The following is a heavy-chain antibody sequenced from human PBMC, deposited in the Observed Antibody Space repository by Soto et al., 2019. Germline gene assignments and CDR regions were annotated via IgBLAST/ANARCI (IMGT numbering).Heavy chain of an antibody. V-gene: IGHV1-18*04. CDR1: GYTFTSYG. Sequence: GASVKVSCKASGYTFTSYGISWVRQAPGQGLEWMGWISAYNGNTIYAQKFQGRVIMTMDTSTTTVYMELRSLRPDDTAVYLCAREGILGLFDAYDLWGQGTMVTVSS. J-gene: IGHJ3*01. D-gene: IGHD3-3*01. CDR2: ISAYNGNT. CDR3: AREGILGLFDAYDL.